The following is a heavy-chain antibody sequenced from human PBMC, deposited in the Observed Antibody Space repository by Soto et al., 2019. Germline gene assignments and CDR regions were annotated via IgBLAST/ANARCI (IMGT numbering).Heavy chain of an antibody. CDR2: IYSGGSP. V-gene: IGHV3-53*02. D-gene: IGHD1-1*01. J-gene: IGHJ5*02. CDR1: GFTVSSNY. Sequence: EVQLVETGGGLIQPGGSLRLSCAASGFTVSSNYMSWVRQAPGKGLEWVSVIYSGGSPYYADSVKGRFTISRDNSKNTLYLQMNSLRAEDTAVYYCAKEVNDDPGWFDPSGQGTLVTASS. CDR3: AKEVNDDPGWFDP.